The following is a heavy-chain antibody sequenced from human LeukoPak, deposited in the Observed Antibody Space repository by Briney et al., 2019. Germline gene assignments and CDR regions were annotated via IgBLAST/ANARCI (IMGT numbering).Heavy chain of an antibody. V-gene: IGHV3-9*01. CDR3: AKDTSLGYCSGGSCHYCLDY. Sequence: GGSLRLSCVASGYTFDDYAMHWVRQAPGKGLEWVSGNSWNSGSIGYADSVKGRFTISRDNAKNSLYLQMNNLRAEDTAVYYCAKDTSLGYCSGGSCHYCLDYWGQGTLVTVSS. CDR1: GYTFDDYA. D-gene: IGHD2-15*01. J-gene: IGHJ4*02. CDR2: NSWNSGSI.